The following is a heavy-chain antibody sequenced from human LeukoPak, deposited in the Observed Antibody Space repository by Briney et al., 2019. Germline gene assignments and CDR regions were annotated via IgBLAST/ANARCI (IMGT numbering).Heavy chain of an antibody. CDR2: INHSGST. J-gene: IGHJ5*02. CDR1: GGSFSGYY. D-gene: IGHD2-2*01. V-gene: IGHV4-34*01. Sequence: PSETLSLTCAVYGGSFSGYYWSWIRQPPGKGLEWIGEINHSGSTNYNPSLKSRVTISVDTSKNQFSLKLSSVTAADTAVYYCARGYCSSTSCYRGVWFDPWGQGTLVTVSS. CDR3: ARGYCSSTSCYRGVWFDP.